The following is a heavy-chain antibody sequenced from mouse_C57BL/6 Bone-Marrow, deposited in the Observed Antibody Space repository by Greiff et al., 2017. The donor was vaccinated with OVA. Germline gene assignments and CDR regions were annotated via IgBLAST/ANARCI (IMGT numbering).Heavy chain of an antibody. CDR2: IDPSDSYT. Sequence: QVQLKQPGAELVKPGASVKLSCKASGYTFTSYWMQWVKQRPGQGLEWIGEIDPSDSYTNYNQKFKGKATLTVDTSASTAYMQLSSLTSEDSAVYYCARNWDADYWGQGTTLTVSS. D-gene: IGHD4-1*01. CDR3: ARNWDADY. CDR1: GYTFTSYW. V-gene: IGHV1-50*01. J-gene: IGHJ2*01.